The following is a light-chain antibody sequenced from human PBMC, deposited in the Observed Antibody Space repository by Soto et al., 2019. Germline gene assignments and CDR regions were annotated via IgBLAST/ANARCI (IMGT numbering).Light chain of an antibody. Sequence: DIVMTQSPDSLAVSLGERATINCKSIQSVLYSSNTKNYLAWYQQKPGQPPNLLIYWASTRASVVPDRFSGSGSGTDFTLTISSLQSEYVAVYYCQQYFRPWTFGQGTKMEIK. J-gene: IGKJ1*01. V-gene: IGKV4-1*01. CDR2: WAS. CDR3: QQYFRPWT. CDR1: QSVLYSSNTKNY.